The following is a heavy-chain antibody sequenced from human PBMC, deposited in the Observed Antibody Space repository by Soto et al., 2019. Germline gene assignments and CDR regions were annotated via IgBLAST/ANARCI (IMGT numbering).Heavy chain of an antibody. D-gene: IGHD1-26*01. CDR3: ARDVYSGSHPGTRDY. CDR2: ISAYNGNT. Sequence: QVQLVQSGAEVKKPGASVKVSCKASGYTFTSYGISWVRQAPGQGLEWMGWISAYNGNTNYAKKLQGRDTMTTDTSTSTAYMELRSLRSDDTAVYYCARDVYSGSHPGTRDYWGQGTLVTVSS. J-gene: IGHJ4*02. CDR1: GYTFTSYG. V-gene: IGHV1-18*01.